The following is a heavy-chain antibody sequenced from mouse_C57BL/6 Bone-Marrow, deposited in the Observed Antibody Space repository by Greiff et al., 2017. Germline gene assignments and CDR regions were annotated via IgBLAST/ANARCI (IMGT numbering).Heavy chain of an antibody. V-gene: IGHV3-6*01. CDR1: GYSITSGYY. CDR2: ISYDGSN. D-gene: IGHD4-1*01. CDR3: ATLNWAWFAY. J-gene: IGHJ3*01. Sequence: EVKVEESGPGLVKPSQSLSLTCSVTGYSITSGYYWNWIRQFPGNKLEWMGYISYDGSNNYNPSLKNRISITRDTSKNQFFLKLNSVTTEDTATYYCATLNWAWFAYWGQGTLVTVSA.